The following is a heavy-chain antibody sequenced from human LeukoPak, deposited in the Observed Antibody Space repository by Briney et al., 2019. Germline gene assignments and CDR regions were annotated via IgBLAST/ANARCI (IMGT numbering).Heavy chain of an antibody. D-gene: IGHD2-2*02. CDR3: ARAGSYCSSTTCYTYFDY. V-gene: IGHV3-74*03. Sequence: TGGSLRLSCAASGFTFSSYAMTWVRQAPGKGLVWVSRINSDESITTYADSVKGRFTISRDNAKNTLYLQMNSLRAEDTAVYYCARAGSYCSSTTCYTYFDYWGQGTLVTVSS. CDR1: GFTFSSYA. J-gene: IGHJ4*02. CDR2: INSDESIT.